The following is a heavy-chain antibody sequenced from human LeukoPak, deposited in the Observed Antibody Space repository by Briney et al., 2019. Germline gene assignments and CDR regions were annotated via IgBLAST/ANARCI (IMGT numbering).Heavy chain of an antibody. J-gene: IGHJ5*02. CDR3: ARGYYYDSSGYYNWFDP. CDR1: GGTFSSYA. CDR2: IIPILGIA. Sequence: SVKVSCKASGGTFSSYAISWVRQAPGQGLEWMGRIIPILGIANYAQKFQGRVTITADKSTSTAYMEPSSLRSEDTAVYYCARGYYYDSSGYYNWFDPRGQGTLVTVSS. D-gene: IGHD3-22*01. V-gene: IGHV1-69*04.